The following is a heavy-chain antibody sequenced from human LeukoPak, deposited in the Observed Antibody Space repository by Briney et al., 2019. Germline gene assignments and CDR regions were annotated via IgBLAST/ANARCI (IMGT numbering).Heavy chain of an antibody. V-gene: IGHV3-64*01. D-gene: IGHD1-7*01. Sequence: GGSLRLSCAASGFTFSSYAMHWVRQAPGKGLECVSAISSNGGSTYYANSVKGRFTISRDDSKNTLYLQMGSLRAEDMAVYYCARDSRSRITGTTPDAFDIWGQGTMVTVSS. J-gene: IGHJ3*02. CDR1: GFTFSSYA. CDR3: ARDSRSRITGTTPDAFDI. CDR2: ISSNGGST.